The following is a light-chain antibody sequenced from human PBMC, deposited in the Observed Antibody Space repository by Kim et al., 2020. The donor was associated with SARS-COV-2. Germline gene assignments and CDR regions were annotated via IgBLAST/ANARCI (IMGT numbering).Light chain of an antibody. Sequence: DIQMTQSPSSLSASVGDGVTFTCRASQDIANYLAWYQQKPGKVPKLLVYTASALKSGVPSRFSGNRSGTDFTLTISNLQPEDVATYYCQKYDSAPWTFGQGTKLEI. CDR1: QDIANY. J-gene: IGKJ1*01. CDR2: TAS. CDR3: QKYDSAPWT. V-gene: IGKV1-27*01.